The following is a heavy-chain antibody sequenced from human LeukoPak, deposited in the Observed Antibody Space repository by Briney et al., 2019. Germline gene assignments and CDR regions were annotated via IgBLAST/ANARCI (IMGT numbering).Heavy chain of an antibody. CDR2: ISYDGSKK. D-gene: IGHD3-9*01. Sequence: GGSLRLSCAASGFTFSNFAMHWVRQAPGKGLEWVAVISYDGSKKYYADSVKGRFTISRDNSKNTLYLQMNSLRAEDTAVYYCARVLELSAPNILTGYTEYWGQGTLVTVSS. CDR1: GFTFSNFA. CDR3: ARVLELSAPNILTGYTEY. J-gene: IGHJ4*02. V-gene: IGHV3-30*04.